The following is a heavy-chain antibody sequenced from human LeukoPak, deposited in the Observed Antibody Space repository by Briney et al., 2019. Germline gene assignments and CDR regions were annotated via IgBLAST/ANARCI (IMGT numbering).Heavy chain of an antibody. Sequence: GRSLRLSCAASGFTVSSNYMSWVRQAPGKGLEWVSVIYSGGSTYYADSVKGRFTISRDNSKNTLYLQMNSLRAEDTAVYYCARESYSYAGFAFDIWGQGTMVTVSS. V-gene: IGHV3-53*01. D-gene: IGHD5-18*01. CDR3: ARESYSYAGFAFDI. CDR1: GFTVSSNY. CDR2: IYSGGST. J-gene: IGHJ3*02.